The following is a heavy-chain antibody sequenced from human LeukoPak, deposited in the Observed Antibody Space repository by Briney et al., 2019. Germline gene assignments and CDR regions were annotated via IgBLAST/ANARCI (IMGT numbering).Heavy chain of an antibody. CDR2: IYYSGST. Sequence: SETLSLTCTVSGGSISSYYWSWIRQPPGKGLEWIGYIYYSGSTNYNPSLKSRVTISVDMSKNQFSLKLSSVTAADTAVYYCARDGDTNNWFDPWGQGTLVTVSS. V-gene: IGHV4-59*01. D-gene: IGHD5-18*01. J-gene: IGHJ5*02. CDR1: GGSISSYY. CDR3: ARDGDTNNWFDP.